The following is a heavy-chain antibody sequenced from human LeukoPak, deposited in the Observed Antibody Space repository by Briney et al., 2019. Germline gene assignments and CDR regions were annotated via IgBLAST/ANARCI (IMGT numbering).Heavy chain of an antibody. D-gene: IGHD2-15*01. CDR2: IYYTGST. CDR3: ARVSREEFGRGYFDY. Sequence: SGTLSLTCTVSGDSMNSTNYYWAWLRQPPGKGLEWVATIYYTGSTHYSPSLYSRVAVSLDASQNQFSLRFNSVTAADTAMYFCARVSREEFGRGYFDYWGQGTLVTVSS. CDR1: GDSMNSTNYY. J-gene: IGHJ4*02. V-gene: IGHV4-39*07.